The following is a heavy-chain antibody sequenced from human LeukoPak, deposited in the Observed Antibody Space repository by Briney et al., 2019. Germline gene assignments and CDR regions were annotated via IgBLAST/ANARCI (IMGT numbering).Heavy chain of an antibody. V-gene: IGHV3-74*01. D-gene: IGHD3-22*01. CDR2: ISSDGSST. CDR3: LRMGSSAYTLI. Sequence: AGGSLRLSCAASGFTFSSYAMSWVRQAPGKGLVWVSRISSDGSSTSYADSVKGRFTVSRDNAKNTLYLQMNSLRAEDTAVYYCLRMGSSAYTLIWGQGTLVTVSS. J-gene: IGHJ4*02. CDR1: GFTFSSYA.